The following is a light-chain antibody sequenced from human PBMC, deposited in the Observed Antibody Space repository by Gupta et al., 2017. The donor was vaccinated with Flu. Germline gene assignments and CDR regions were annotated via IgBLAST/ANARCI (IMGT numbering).Light chain of an antibody. V-gene: IGLV2-14*01. CDR2: DVS. J-gene: IGLJ1*01. CDR3: SSYTSTDTFYV. Sequence: QSALTQPASVSGSPGQSINISCTGTSSDVGRSNSVSWYRQDPGKAPKLIIYDVSRRPSGISIRFSGSKSGNTASLTISGLQAEDETDYYCSSYTSTDTFYVFGTGTKVTVL. CDR1: SSDVGRSNS.